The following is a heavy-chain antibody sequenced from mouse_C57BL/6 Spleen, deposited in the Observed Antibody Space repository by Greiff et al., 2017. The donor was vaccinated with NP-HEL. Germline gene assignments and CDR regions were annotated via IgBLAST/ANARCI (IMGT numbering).Heavy chain of an antibody. V-gene: IGHV1-15*01. CDR3: TRSRHYYGSSYWYFDV. D-gene: IGHD1-1*01. CDR2: IDPETGGT. CDR1: GYTFTDYE. Sequence: QVQLQQSGAELVRPGASVTLSCKASGYTFTDYEMHWVKQTPVHGLEWIGAIDPETGGTAYNQKFKGKAILTADKSSSTAYMELRSLTSEDSAVYYCTRSRHYYGSSYWYFDVWGTGTTVTVSS. J-gene: IGHJ1*03.